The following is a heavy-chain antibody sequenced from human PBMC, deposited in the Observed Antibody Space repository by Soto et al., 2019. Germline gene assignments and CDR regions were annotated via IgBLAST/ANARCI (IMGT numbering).Heavy chain of an antibody. CDR3: ARSVGYSSRWLGYYFDY. CDR2: IIPIFGTA. Sequence: QVQLVQSGAEVKKPGSSVKVSCKASGGTFSKYAISWVRQAPGQGLEWMGGIIPIFGTANYAQKFQGRVTITADESTTTAYMELSSLRSEDTAVDYCARSVGYSSRWLGYYFDYWGQGTLVTVSS. CDR1: GGTFSKYA. D-gene: IGHD6-19*01. V-gene: IGHV1-69*01. J-gene: IGHJ4*02.